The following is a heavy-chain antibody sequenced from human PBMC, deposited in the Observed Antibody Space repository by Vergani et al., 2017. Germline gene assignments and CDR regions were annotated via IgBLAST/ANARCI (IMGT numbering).Heavy chain of an antibody. V-gene: IGHV1-2*02. CDR1: GYTFTGYY. J-gene: IGHJ6*02. CDR2: INPNSGGT. D-gene: IGHD6-13*01. CDR3: ATRIAAAGTVYYYGMDV. Sequence: QVQLVQSGAEVKKPGASVKVSCKASGYTFTGYYMHWVRQAPGQGLEWMGWINPNSGGTNYAQKFQGRVTMTRDTSISTAYMELSRLRSDDTAVYYCATRIAAAGTVYYYGMDVWGQGTTVTVSS.